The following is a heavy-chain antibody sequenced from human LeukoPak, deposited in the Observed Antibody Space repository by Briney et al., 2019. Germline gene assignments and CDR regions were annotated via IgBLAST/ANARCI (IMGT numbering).Heavy chain of an antibody. J-gene: IGHJ4*02. CDR1: GFTFSSYN. V-gene: IGHV3-21*01. D-gene: IGHD6-19*01. CDR3: VRRSIAVAGPFDY. Sequence: GGSLRLSCAASGFTFSSYNMDWVRQAPGKGLEWVSSISSSNRYMYYADSLKGRITISRDNAKTSLYLQMSSLRGEDTAVYYCVRRSIAVAGPFDYWGQGTLVTVSS. CDR2: ISSSNRYM.